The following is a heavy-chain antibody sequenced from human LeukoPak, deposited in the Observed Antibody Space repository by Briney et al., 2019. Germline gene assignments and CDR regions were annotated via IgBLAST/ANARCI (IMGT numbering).Heavy chain of an antibody. CDR3: ARQEYSSGWYFLWYFDL. J-gene: IGHJ2*01. D-gene: IGHD6-19*01. CDR1: GGSISSYY. CDR2: IYYSGST. V-gene: IGHV4-59*08. Sequence: PSQTLSLTCTVSGGSISSYYWSWIRQPPGKGLEWIGYIYYSGSTNYNPSLKSRVTISVDTSKNQFSLKLSSVTAADTAVYYCARQEYSSGWYFLWYFDLWGRGTLVTVSS.